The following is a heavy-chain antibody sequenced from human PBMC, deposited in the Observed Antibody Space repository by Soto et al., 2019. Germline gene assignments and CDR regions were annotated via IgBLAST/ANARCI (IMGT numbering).Heavy chain of an antibody. V-gene: IGHV3-33*01. Sequence: GSLRLSCAASGFTFSSYGMHWVRQAPVKGLEWVAVIWYDGSNKYYADSVKGRFTISRDNSKNTLYLQMNGLRAEDTAVYYCARLEFYGMELWGQGTTVTVSS. CDR2: IWYDGSNK. J-gene: IGHJ6*01. CDR1: GFTFSSYG. CDR3: ARLEFYGMEL. D-gene: IGHD3-10*01.